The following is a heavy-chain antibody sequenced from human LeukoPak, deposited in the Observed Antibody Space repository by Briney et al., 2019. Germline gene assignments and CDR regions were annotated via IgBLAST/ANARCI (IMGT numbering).Heavy chain of an antibody. CDR1: GHTFTSYD. CDR3: ARVDGGNSGW. J-gene: IGHJ4*02. Sequence: EASVKVSCKASGHTFTSYDIDWVRQATGQGLEWMGWMNPNRGNTGYAQKFQGRVTMTRNTSISTAYMELSSLRSEDTAVYYCARVDGGNSGWWGQGTLVTVSS. D-gene: IGHD4-23*01. CDR2: MNPNRGNT. V-gene: IGHV1-8*01.